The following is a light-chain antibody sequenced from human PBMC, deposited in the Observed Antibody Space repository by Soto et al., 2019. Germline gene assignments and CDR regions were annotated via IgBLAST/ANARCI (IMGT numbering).Light chain of an antibody. Sequence: QSALTQPPSASGSPGQSVTISCTGSSSDVGGYNYVSWYQQHPGKAPKLMIYEVSKRPSGVPDRFSGSKSGNTASLTVSGLQAEYEADYYCSSYGDSNTVVFGGGTKLTVL. CDR2: EVS. CDR3: SSYGDSNTVV. J-gene: IGLJ2*01. CDR1: SSDVGGYNY. V-gene: IGLV2-8*01.